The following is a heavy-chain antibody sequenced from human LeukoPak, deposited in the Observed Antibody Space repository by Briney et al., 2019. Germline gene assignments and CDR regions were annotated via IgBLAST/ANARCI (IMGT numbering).Heavy chain of an antibody. V-gene: IGHV1-69*13. CDR3: ARGGLLNTAMVAFDY. CDR1: GGTFSSYA. CDR2: IIPIFGTA. J-gene: IGHJ4*02. D-gene: IGHD5-18*01. Sequence: SVKVSCKASGGTFSSYAISWVRQAPGQGLEWMGGIIPIFGTANYAQKFQGRVTITADESTSTAYMELSSLRSEDTAVYYCARGGLLNTAMVAFDYWGQGTLVTVSS.